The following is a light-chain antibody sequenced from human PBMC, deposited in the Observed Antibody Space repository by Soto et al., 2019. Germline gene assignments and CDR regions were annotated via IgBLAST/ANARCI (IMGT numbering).Light chain of an antibody. CDR3: TSYTSSTTFDV. V-gene: IGLV2-14*01. CDR2: EVS. J-gene: IGLJ1*01. CDR1: SSDVGGYNY. Sequence: QSVLTQPASVSGSPGQSITISCTGTSSDVGGYNYVSWYQQHPGKAPKLMIYEVSNRPSGVSNRFSGSKSGHTASLTISGLQSEDEADYFCTSYTSSTTFDVFGNGAKVTAL.